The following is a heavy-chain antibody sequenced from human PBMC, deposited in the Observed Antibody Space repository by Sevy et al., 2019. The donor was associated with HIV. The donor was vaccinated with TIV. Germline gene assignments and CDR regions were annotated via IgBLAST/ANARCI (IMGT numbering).Heavy chain of an antibody. V-gene: IGHV3-33*08. J-gene: IGHJ4*02. CDR2: IFSDGNYK. D-gene: IGHD6-19*01. CDR1: GFTFSNYG. CDR3: ARESGSGWYVDS. Sequence: GGSLRLSCSTFGFTFSNYGMNWVRQAPGRGLEWVAAIFSDGNYKYYADSVKGRVTISRDNSKNTLYLQMSSLRADDTAMYYCARESGSGWYVDSWGRGTLVTVSS.